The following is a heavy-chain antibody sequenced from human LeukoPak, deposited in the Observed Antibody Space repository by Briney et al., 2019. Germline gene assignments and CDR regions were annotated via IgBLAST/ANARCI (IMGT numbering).Heavy chain of an antibody. V-gene: IGHV3-23*01. CDR2: ISGSGGST. D-gene: IGHD3-10*01. CDR1: GYTFTNYG. CDR3: AKQVGHYYGSGSYPSGDY. Sequence: GASVKVSCKASGYTFTNYGISWVRQAPGKGLEWVSAISGSGGSTYYADSVKGRFTISRDNSKNTLYLQMNSLRAEDTAVYYCAKQVGHYYGSGSYPSGDYWGQGTLVTVSS. J-gene: IGHJ4*02.